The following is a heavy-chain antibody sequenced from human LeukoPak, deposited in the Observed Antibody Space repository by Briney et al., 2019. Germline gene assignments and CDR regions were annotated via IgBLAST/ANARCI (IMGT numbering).Heavy chain of an antibody. D-gene: IGHD6-6*01. Sequence: GGSLRLSCAASGFTFSSSAMSWVRQAPGKGLEWVSYISSSSSAIYYADSVKGRFTISRDNAKNSLYLQMNSLRAEDTAVYYCVREYSSSSGRAFDIWGQGTMVTVSS. J-gene: IGHJ3*02. CDR3: VREYSSSSGRAFDI. V-gene: IGHV3-48*01. CDR1: GFTFSSSA. CDR2: ISSSSSAI.